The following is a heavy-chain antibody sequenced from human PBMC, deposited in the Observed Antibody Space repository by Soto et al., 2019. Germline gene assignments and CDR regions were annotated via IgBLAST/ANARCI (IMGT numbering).Heavy chain of an antibody. Sequence: EVQLLESGGGLAQPRGSLRLSCATSGFTFSSYAMNWLRQAPGMGLEWVSSISGSSEFIYYADSEKRRFTNSRDNSKNTLYLQMNSLRAEDSAVYYCAKTWWLLQHYDFDIWGQGTMVTVSS. CDR3: AKTWWLLQHYDFDI. CDR1: GFTFSSYA. J-gene: IGHJ3*02. CDR2: ISGSSEFI. D-gene: IGHD3-22*01. V-gene: IGHV3-23*01.